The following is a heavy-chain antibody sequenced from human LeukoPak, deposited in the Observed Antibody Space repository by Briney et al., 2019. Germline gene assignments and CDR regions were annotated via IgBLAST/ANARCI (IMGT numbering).Heavy chain of an antibody. J-gene: IGHJ2*01. CDR1: GGSISSGGYY. CDR3: ARSAYYYDSSGYWEHLPWYFDL. D-gene: IGHD3-22*01. V-gene: IGHV4-31*03. CDR2: IYYSGST. Sequence: KPSETLSLTCTVSGGSISSGGYYWSWIRQHPGKGLEWIGYIYYSGSTYYNPSLKSRVTISVDTPKNQFSLKLSSVTAADVAVYYCARSAYYYDSSGYWEHLPWYFDLWGRGTLVTVSS.